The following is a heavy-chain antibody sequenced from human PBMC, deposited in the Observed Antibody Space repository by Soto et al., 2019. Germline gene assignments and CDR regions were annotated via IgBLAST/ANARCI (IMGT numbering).Heavy chain of an antibody. V-gene: IGHV3-74*01. CDR1: GFTFSSYW. J-gene: IGHJ4*02. CDR3: ETPHPPPSPPNY. CDR2: INDDGRRT. Sequence: EVQLVESGGGLVQPGGSLRLSCAASGFTFSSYWMHWVRQAPGKGLEWVSRINDDGRRTSYADSVKGRFTISRDNAKNTLYRQMNILRDDDTAIYYCETPHPPPSPPNYWGQGPLVTVSS.